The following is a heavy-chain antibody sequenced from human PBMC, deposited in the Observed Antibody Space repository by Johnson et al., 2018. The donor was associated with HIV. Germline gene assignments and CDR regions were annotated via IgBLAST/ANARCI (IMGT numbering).Heavy chain of an antibody. CDR3: AKDRWELNDAFDI. D-gene: IGHD1-26*01. Sequence: QVQLVESGGGVVQPGRSLRLSCAASGFTFSSYGMHWVRQAPGKGLEWVAVIWSDGSNQYYADYVKGRLTISRDHSQNTLYLQRNSLRAEDTAVYYCAKDRWELNDAFDIWGQGTMVTVSS. J-gene: IGHJ3*02. CDR1: GFTFSSYG. V-gene: IGHV3-33*06. CDR2: IWSDGSNQ.